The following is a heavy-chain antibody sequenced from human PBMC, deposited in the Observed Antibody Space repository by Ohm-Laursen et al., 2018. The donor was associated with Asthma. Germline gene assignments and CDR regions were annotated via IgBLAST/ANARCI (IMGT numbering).Heavy chain of an antibody. CDR1: GFTFSGYS. D-gene: IGHD2-21*01. Sequence: GSLRLSCTASGFTFSGYSMNWVRQAPGKGLEWVSSISSSSSYIYYADSMKGRFTISRDNAKNSLYLQMNSLRAEDTAVYYCAKDGTHIVVVIAIPGFDYWGQGTLVTVSS. CDR2: ISSSSSYI. CDR3: AKDGTHIVVVIAIPGFDY. J-gene: IGHJ4*02. V-gene: IGHV3-21*01.